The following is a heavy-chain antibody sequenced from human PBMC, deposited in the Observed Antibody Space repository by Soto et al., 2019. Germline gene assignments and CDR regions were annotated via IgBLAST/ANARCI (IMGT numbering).Heavy chain of an antibody. Sequence: ASVKVSCKASGYTFTSYGISWVRQAPGQGLEWMGWISAYNGNTNYAQKLQGRVTMTTDTSTSTAYMELSSLRSEDTAVYYCAKAVAIGAFDIWGKGTMITVSS. CDR1: GYTFTSYG. CDR2: ISAYNGNT. CDR3: AKAVAIGAFDI. V-gene: IGHV1-18*01. J-gene: IGHJ3*02.